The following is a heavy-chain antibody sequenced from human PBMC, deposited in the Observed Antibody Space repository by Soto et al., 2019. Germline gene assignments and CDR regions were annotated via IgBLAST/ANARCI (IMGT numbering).Heavy chain of an antibody. J-gene: IGHJ6*03. D-gene: IGHD5-12*01. CDR2: ISAYNGNT. Sequence: QVQLVQSGAEVKKPGAAVKVSCKASGYTFTSYGISWVRQAPGQGLEWMGWISAYNGNTNYAQKLQGRVTMTTDTSTSTAYMELRSLRSDDTAVYYCARDQFSDGYDRTQNMDVWGKGTTVTVSS. V-gene: IGHV1-18*01. CDR1: GYTFTSYG. CDR3: ARDQFSDGYDRTQNMDV.